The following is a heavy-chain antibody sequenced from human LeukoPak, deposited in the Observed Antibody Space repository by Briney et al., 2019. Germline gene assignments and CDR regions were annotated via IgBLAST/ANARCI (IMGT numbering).Heavy chain of an antibody. CDR3: ARDFLSVAGMRVGGY. CDR1: GYTFTSYG. Sequence: ASVKVSCKASGYTFTSYGISWVRQAPGQGLEWMGWISAYNGNTNYAQELQGRVTMTTDTSTSTAYMELRSLRSDDTAVYYCARDFLSVAGMRVGGYWGQGTLVTVSS. D-gene: IGHD6-19*01. CDR2: ISAYNGNT. V-gene: IGHV1-18*01. J-gene: IGHJ4*02.